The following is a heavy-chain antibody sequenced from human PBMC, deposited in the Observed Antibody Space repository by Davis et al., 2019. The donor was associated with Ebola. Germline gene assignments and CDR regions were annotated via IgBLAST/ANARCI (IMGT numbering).Heavy chain of an antibody. CDR3: AREGPPAVYCSSFDY. J-gene: IGHJ4*02. V-gene: IGHV1-46*01. Sequence: AASVKVSCKASGYTFTSYYMHWVRQAPGQGLEWMGIINPSGGSTSYAQKFQGRVTMTRDTSTSTVYMEPSSLRSEDTAVYYCAREGPPAVYCSSFDYWGQGTLVTVSS. CDR2: INPSGGST. CDR1: GYTFTSYY. D-gene: IGHD6-13*01.